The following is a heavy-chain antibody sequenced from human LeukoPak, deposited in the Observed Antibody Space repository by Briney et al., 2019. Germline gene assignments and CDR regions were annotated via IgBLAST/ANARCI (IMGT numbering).Heavy chain of an antibody. V-gene: IGHV3-23*01. CDR1: GYTFTSYA. J-gene: IGHJ4*02. D-gene: IGHD6-19*01. CDR2: ISGSGGST. Sequence: ASVKVSCKASGYTFTSYAMSWVRQAPGKGLEWVSAISGSGGSTYYADSVKGRFTISRDNSKNTLYLQMNSLRAEDTAVYYCAKESTLQYIAVAGRLYDYWGQGTLVTVSS. CDR3: AKESTLQYIAVAGRLYDY.